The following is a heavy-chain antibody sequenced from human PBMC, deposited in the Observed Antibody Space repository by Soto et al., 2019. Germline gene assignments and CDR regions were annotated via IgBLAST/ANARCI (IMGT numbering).Heavy chain of an antibody. CDR2: LYWDDDN. CDR3: ALGSGWLFDY. CDR1: GFSLSTRDVG. D-gene: IGHD6-19*01. V-gene: IGHV2-5*02. J-gene: IGHJ4*02. Sequence: QITLKESGPTLVKPTQTLTLTCTFSGFSLSTRDVGVGWIRQPPGKALEWLALLYWDDDNRYSPSLRRRLTLTKDTAKNQVVLTMTNRDPVDTATYYCALGSGWLFDYWGPGTLVTVSS.